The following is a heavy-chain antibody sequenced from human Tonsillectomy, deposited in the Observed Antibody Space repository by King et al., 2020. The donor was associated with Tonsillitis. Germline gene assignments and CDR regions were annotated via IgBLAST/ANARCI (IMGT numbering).Heavy chain of an antibody. J-gene: IGHJ6*03. CDR2: IKQDGSEK. D-gene: IGHD6-19*01. V-gene: IGHV3-7*03. CDR1: GFTFSGFW. Sequence: VQLVESGGGLVQPGGSLRLSCAASGFTFSGFWMTWVRQAPGKGLEWVANIKQDGSEKYYVDSVKGRFTISRDNAKNSLYLQMNSLRAEDTAVYYCARDYPCWRAAGYYYYMDVWGKGTTVTVSS. CDR3: ARDYPCWRAAGYYYYMDV.